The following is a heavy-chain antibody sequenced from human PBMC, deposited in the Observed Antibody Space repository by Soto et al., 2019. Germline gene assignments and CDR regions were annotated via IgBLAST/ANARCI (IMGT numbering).Heavy chain of an antibody. V-gene: IGHV3-30-3*01. D-gene: IGHD6-6*01. J-gene: IGHJ6*02. CDR2: ISYDGSNK. CDR1: GFTFSSYA. CDR3: ARAENQLVGDYHYYGMDV. Sequence: GGSLRLSCAASGFTFSSYAMHWVRQAPGKGLEWVAVISYDGSNKYYADSVKGRFTISRDNSKNTLYLQMNSLRAEDTAVYYCARAENQLVGDYHYYGMDVWGQGTTVTVSS.